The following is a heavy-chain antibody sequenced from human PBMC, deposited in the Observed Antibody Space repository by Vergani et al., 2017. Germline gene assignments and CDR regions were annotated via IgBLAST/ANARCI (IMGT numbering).Heavy chain of an antibody. CDR1: GHTFTGYH. J-gene: IGHJ6*02. V-gene: IGHV1-2*02. CDR3: ARDRVWFGESPYGVDV. CDR2: INPNSGGT. D-gene: IGHD3-10*01. Sequence: QVQLVQSGAEVKKPGASVKVSCKASGHTFTGYHIHWVRQAPGQGLEWMGWINPNSGGTNYAQKFQGRVTMTRDTSIRTAYMDLSRLRSDDTAVYYCARDRVWFGESPYGVDVWGQGTTVTVSS.